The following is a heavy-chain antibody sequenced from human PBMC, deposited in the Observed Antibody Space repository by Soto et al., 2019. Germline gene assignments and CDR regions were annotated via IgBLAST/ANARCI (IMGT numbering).Heavy chain of an antibody. D-gene: IGHD5-12*01. Sequence: QVQLQQWGAGLLKPSETLSLTCAVYGGSFSGYYWSWIRQPPGKGLEGIGEINHSGSTNYNPSLKSRATRSIDTSKNQFSLKLSSVTAAGTAVYYCPKIPRGPKAALDVWGQGTMVTVSS. V-gene: IGHV4-34*01. J-gene: IGHJ3*01. CDR3: PKIPRGPKAALDV. CDR2: INHSGST. CDR1: GGSFSGYY.